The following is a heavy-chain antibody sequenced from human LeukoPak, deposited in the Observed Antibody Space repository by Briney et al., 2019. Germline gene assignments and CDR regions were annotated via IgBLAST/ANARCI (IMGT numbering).Heavy chain of an antibody. D-gene: IGHD2-15*01. Sequence: SETLSLTCAVYGGSVSGYYWSWIRQPRGKGLEWIGEINHSGSTNYNPSLKSRVTISVDTSKNQFSLKLSSVTAADTAVYYCAGECSGGSCFPLDYWGQGTLVTVSS. J-gene: IGHJ4*02. CDR1: GGSVSGYY. CDR3: AGECSGGSCFPLDY. V-gene: IGHV4-34*01. CDR2: INHSGST.